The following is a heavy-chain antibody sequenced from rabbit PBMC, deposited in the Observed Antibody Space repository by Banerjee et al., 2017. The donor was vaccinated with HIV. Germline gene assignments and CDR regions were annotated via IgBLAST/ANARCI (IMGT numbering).Heavy chain of an antibody. Sequence: QEQLEESGGDLVKPEGSLTLTCKASGFSFSNKYVMCWVRQAPGKGLEWIACINTSSGNTVYATWAKGRFTISRTSSTTVALQMTSLTAADTATYFCARGSSYYSYYYVMDLWGPGTLVTVS. J-gene: IGHJ6*01. CDR3: ARGSSYYSYYYVMDL. V-gene: IGHV1S45*01. CDR2: INTSSGNT. CDR1: GFSFSNKYV. D-gene: IGHD8-1*01.